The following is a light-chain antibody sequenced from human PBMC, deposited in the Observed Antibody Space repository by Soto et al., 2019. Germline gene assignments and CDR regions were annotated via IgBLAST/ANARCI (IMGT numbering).Light chain of an antibody. CDR1: SGHNTHA. CDR3: QTWGSGLWV. V-gene: IGLV4-69*01. J-gene: IGLJ3*02. CDR2: LDSDGSH. Sequence: QSVLTQSPSASASLGASVKLTCTLTSGHNTHAIAWHQQRPGKGPRYLMKLDSDGSHTKGDGVPDRFSGSSSGAERYLTISSLQSEDEADYYCQTWGSGLWVFGGGTQLTVL.